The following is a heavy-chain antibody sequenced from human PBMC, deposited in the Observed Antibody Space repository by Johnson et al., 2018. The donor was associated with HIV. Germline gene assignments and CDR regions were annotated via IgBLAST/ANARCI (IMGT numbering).Heavy chain of an antibody. CDR2: IYSGGST. Sequence: VQLVESGGGVVQPGMSLRLSYADSGFTVSSNYMSWVRQAPGKGLEWVSVIYSGGSTYYADSVKGRFTISRDNSKTTLYLQMNSLRAEDTAVYYCARDPRSSSWYYYSNDAFDIWGQGTMVTVSS. CDR1: GFTVSSNY. V-gene: IGHV3-66*02. D-gene: IGHD6-13*01. J-gene: IGHJ3*02. CDR3: ARDPRSSSWYYYSNDAFDI.